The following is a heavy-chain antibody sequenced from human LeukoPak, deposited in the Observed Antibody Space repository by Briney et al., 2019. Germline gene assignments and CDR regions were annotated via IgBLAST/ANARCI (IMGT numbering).Heavy chain of an antibody. V-gene: IGHV4-34*01. D-gene: IGHD3-9*01. CDR3: ARRKPVRYFDRDAGYFQH. J-gene: IGHJ1*01. CDR1: GGSFSGYY. Sequence: SETLSLTCAVYGGSFSGYYWSWIRQPPGKGLEWIGEINHSGSTNYNPSLKSRVTISVDTSKNQFSLKLSSVTAADTAVYYCARRKPVRYFDRDAGYFQHWGQGTLVTVSS. CDR2: INHSGST.